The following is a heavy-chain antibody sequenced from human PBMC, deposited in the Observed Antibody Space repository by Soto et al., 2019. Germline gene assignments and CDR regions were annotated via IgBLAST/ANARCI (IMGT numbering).Heavy chain of an antibody. Sequence: PGGSLRLSCAASEFPFSSFGIHWVRQAPGKGLEWVAVISYDGIDKNYGDSVKGRFTISRENSKNMVYLQMNSLRAEDTAVYYCAKDLREMATIRPDYWGQGILVTVSS. V-gene: IGHV3-30*18. D-gene: IGHD5-12*01. CDR1: EFPFSSFG. J-gene: IGHJ4*02. CDR2: ISYDGIDK. CDR3: AKDLREMATIRPDY.